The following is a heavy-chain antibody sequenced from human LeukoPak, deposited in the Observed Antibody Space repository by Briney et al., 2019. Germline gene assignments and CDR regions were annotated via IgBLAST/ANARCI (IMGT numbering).Heavy chain of an antibody. V-gene: IGHV1-2*02. D-gene: IGHD1-26*01. CDR2: INPNSGGT. Sequence: ASVKVSCKASGYTFTGYYMHWVRQAPGQGLEWMGWINPNSGGTNYAQKFQGRVTMTRDTSISTAYMELSRLRSDDTAVYYCARDRGGVGADAFDIWGQGTMVTVSS. J-gene: IGHJ3*02. CDR1: GYTFTGYY. CDR3: ARDRGGVGADAFDI.